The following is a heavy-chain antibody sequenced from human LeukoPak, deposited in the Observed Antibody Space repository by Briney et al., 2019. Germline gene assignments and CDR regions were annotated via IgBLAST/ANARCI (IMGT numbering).Heavy chain of an antibody. Sequence: GGSLRLSCAASGFTFSNAWMSWARQAPGKGLEWVGRIKSKTDGGTTDYAAPVKGRFTISRDDSKNTLYLQMNSLKTEDTAVYYCTTESYYYDSSGYFFPPDYWGQGTLVTVSS. J-gene: IGHJ4*02. CDR1: GFTFSNAW. V-gene: IGHV3-15*01. D-gene: IGHD3-22*01. CDR2: IKSKTDGGTT. CDR3: TTESYYYDSSGYFFPPDY.